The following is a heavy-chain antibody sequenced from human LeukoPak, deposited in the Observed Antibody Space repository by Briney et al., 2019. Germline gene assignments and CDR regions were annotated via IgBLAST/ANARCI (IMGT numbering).Heavy chain of an antibody. D-gene: IGHD6-13*01. CDR3: ASFIARYAFDI. J-gene: IGHJ3*02. V-gene: IGHV3-7*01. Sequence: NPGGSLRLSCAASGFTFSSYGMSWVRHAPGKGLEWVANIKRNGSEKYYVDSVKGRFTISRDNAKNSLYLQMNSLRAEDAAVYYCASFIARYAFDIWGQGTMVTVSS. CDR1: GFTFSSYG. CDR2: IKRNGSEK.